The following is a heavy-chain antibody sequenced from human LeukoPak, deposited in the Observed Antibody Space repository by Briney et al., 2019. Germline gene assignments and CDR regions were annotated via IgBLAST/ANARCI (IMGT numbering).Heavy chain of an antibody. D-gene: IGHD6-6*01. CDR2: IYTSGST. Sequence: SETLSLTCTVSGGSISSYYWSWIRQPPGKGLEWIGYIYTSGSTNYNPSLKSRVTISVDTSKNQFSLKLSSVTAADTAVYYCARSSRAARWFDYWGQGTLVTVSS. J-gene: IGHJ4*02. V-gene: IGHV4-4*09. CDR3: ARSSRAARWFDY. CDR1: GGSISSYY.